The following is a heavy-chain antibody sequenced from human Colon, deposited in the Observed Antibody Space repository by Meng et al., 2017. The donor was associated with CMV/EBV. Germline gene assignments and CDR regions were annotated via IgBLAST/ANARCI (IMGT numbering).Heavy chain of an antibody. CDR1: GYTFTGYK. J-gene: IGHJ4*02. CDR2: INPNMGGT. V-gene: IGHV1-2*02. Sequence: SRKTSGYTFTGYKIHWVRQAPGKGLEWMGWINPNMGGTTYAQKFQGRVTVTRDTSISTAYMELNSLRSDDTAVYYCARAGDDYFDFWGQGTLVTVSS. D-gene: IGHD5-24*01. CDR3: ARAGDDYFDF.